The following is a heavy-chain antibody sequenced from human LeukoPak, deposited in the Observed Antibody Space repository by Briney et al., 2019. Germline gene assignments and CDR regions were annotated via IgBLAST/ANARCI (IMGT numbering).Heavy chain of an antibody. J-gene: IGHJ6*03. CDR1: GGSISSSSYY. D-gene: IGHD6-6*01. Sequence: SETLSLTCTVSGGSISSSSYYWGWIRQPPGKGLEWIGSIYYSGSTYYNPSLKSRVTVSIDTSKNQFSLKLSSVTVADTAVYYCARDSHYSTSSPYYYYYTNVWGEGTTVIVSS. V-gene: IGHV4-39*07. CDR3: ARDSHYSTSSPYYYYYTNV. CDR2: IYYSGST.